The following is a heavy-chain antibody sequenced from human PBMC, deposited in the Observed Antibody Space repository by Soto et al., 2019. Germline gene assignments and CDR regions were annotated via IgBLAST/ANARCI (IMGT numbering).Heavy chain of an antibody. CDR3: ARDRGDDYDSSAYLRVPWFDY. CDR2: IYYSGST. V-gene: IGHV4-59*12. CDR1: GGSISSYY. J-gene: IGHJ5*01. Sequence: PSETLSLTCTVSGGSISSYYWSWIRQPPGKGLEWIGYIYYSGSTNYNPSLKSRVTISVDTSKNQFSLKLSSVTAADTAVYYCARDRGDDYDSSAYLRVPWFDYWGQGTLVTV. D-gene: IGHD3-22*01.